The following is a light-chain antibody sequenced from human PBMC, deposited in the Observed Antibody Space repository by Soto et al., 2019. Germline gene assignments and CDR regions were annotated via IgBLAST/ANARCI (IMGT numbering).Light chain of an antibody. Sequence: EIVLPQSPGTLSLSPGEIATLSCRASQSVSSSYFAWYQQKHGQAPRLLIYGASSRATGIPDRFSGSGYGTDFTLTISRLEPEGFAVYYCQQYGSSPWTLGQGTKVEIK. CDR2: GAS. CDR3: QQYGSSPWT. V-gene: IGKV3-20*01. J-gene: IGKJ1*01. CDR1: QSVSSSY.